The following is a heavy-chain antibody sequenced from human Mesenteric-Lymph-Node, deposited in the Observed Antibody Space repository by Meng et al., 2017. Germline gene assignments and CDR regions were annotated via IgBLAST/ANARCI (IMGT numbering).Heavy chain of an antibody. V-gene: IGHV4-34*01. D-gene: IGHD3-10*01. Sequence: SETLSLTCAVYGGSFSGYYWSWIRQPPGKGLEWIGEINHSGSTNYNPSLKSRVTISVDTSKNQFSLKLSPVTAADTAVYYCARGLLSPGYWGQGTLVTVSS. J-gene: IGHJ4*02. CDR3: ARGLLSPGY. CDR1: GGSFSGYY. CDR2: INHSGST.